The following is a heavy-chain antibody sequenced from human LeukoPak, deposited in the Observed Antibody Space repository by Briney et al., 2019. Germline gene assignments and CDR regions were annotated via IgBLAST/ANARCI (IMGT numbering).Heavy chain of an antibody. CDR2: IYWNNDK. Sequence: SGPTLVKPTQTLTLTCTFSGFSLSTSGVGVGWIRQPPGKALEWLALIYWNNDKRYSPSLKSRLTITKDTSKNQVVLTMTNMDPADTATYYCAHKKKMGPGLTIQQLVWDYWGQGTLVTVSS. D-gene: IGHD6-13*01. V-gene: IGHV2-5*01. CDR1: GFSLSTSGVG. CDR3: AHKKKMGPGLTIQQLVWDY. J-gene: IGHJ4*02.